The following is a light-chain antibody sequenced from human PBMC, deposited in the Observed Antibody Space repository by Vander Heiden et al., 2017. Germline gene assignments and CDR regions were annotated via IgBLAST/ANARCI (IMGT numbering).Light chain of an antibody. CDR3: QQYNKRPPLT. CDR1: QSVSSN. J-gene: IGKJ4*01. Sequence: EMVTTQSRAPQPVSRGDRATLSCRASQSVSSNLAWYQQKPGQPPRLLICGASIRATGIPVRFSGSGSGTEFTLTIGSLQSEDFAVYYCQQYNKRPPLTFGGGTKVEIK. V-gene: IGKV3D-15*01. CDR2: GAS.